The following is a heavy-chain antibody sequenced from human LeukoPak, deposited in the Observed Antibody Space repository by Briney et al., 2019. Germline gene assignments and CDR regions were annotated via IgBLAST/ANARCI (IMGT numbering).Heavy chain of an antibody. CDR3: ARDQEAFDY. Sequence: ASVKVSCKTSGYTFTSYDINWVRQATGQGLEWLGWMSPNNGDAGYAQKFQGRVTVTRDTSTSTVHMELSGLRSEDTAVYYCARDQEAFDYWGQGTLVTVSS. J-gene: IGHJ4*02. V-gene: IGHV1-8*01. CDR2: MSPNNGDA. CDR1: GYTFTSYD.